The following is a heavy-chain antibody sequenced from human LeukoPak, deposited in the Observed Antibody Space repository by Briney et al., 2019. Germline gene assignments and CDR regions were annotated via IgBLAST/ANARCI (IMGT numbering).Heavy chain of an antibody. CDR3: ASENAISGSGSSGYYYDSVAFDI. J-gene: IGHJ3*02. Sequence: SETLSLTCTVSGGSISSSSYYWGWIRQPPGKGLEWIGSIYYSGSTYHNPSLKSRVTISVDTSKNQFSLKLSSVTAADTAVYYCASENAISGSGSSGYYYDSVAFDIWGQGTMVTVSS. V-gene: IGHV4-39*01. D-gene: IGHD3-22*01. CDR2: IYYSGST. CDR1: GGSISSSSYY.